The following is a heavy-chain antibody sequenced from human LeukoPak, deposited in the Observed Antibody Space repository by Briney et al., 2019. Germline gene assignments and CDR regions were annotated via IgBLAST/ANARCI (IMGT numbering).Heavy chain of an antibody. D-gene: IGHD6-6*01. Sequence: PSETLSLTCAVYGGSFSGYYWSWIRQPPGKGLEWIGEINHSGSTSYNPSLKSRVTISVDTSKNQFSLKLSSVTAADTAVYYCARGGIAARRDFDYWGQGTLVTVSS. CDR1: GGSFSGYY. J-gene: IGHJ4*02. CDR3: ARGGIAARRDFDY. CDR2: INHSGST. V-gene: IGHV4-34*01.